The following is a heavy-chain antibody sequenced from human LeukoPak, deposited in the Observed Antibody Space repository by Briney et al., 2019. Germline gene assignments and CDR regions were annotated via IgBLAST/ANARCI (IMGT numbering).Heavy chain of an antibody. V-gene: IGHV3-30-3*01. CDR2: ISYDGSNK. J-gene: IGHJ4*02. CDR1: GFTFSSYA. Sequence: PGGSLRLSCAASGFTFSSYAMHWVRQAPGKGLEWVAVISYDGSNKYYADSEKGRFTISRDNSKNTLYLQMNSLRAEDTAVYYCARSFAGYGYFDYWGQGTLVTVSS. CDR3: ARSFAGYGYFDY. D-gene: IGHD4-17*01.